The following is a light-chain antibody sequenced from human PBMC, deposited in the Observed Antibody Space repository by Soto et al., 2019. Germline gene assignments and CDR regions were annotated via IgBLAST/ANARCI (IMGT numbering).Light chain of an antibody. V-gene: IGLV2-14*01. Sequence: QSALTQPASVSGSPGQSITISCTGASSDVGNCNCVSWYQQHPGKAPKLMIFSVSNRPPGVSNRFSGSKSGNTASLTISGLQAEDEADYYCISYTTSSTYVFGSGTKLTVL. J-gene: IGLJ1*01. CDR1: SSDVGNCNC. CDR2: SVS. CDR3: ISYTTSSTYV.